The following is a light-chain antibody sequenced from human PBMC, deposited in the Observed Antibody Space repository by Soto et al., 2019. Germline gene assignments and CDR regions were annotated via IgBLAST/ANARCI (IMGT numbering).Light chain of an antibody. V-gene: IGLV2-23*01. CDR1: SSTVGGFNV. CDR2: EGI. J-gene: IGLJ1*01. Sequence: QSVLTQPASVSGSPGQSITISCTGTSSTVGGFNVVSWYQQHPGKAPKVIIYEGIKRPSGVSNRFSGSNSGSTASLTISGLQVEDEADYYCCSYVGATTYVFGTGTKLTVL. CDR3: CSYVGATTYV.